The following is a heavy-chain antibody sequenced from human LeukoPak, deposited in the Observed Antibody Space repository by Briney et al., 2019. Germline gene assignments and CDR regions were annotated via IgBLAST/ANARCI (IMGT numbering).Heavy chain of an antibody. CDR3: ARVGYCSSTSCYPYQNWFDP. CDR1: GGSFSGYY. Sequence: SETLSLTCAVYGGSFSGYYWSWIRQPPGKGLEWIGEINHSGSTNYNPSLKSRVTISVDTSKSQFSLKLSSVTAADTAVYYCARVGYCSSTSCYPYQNWFDPWGQGTLVTVSS. CDR2: INHSGST. J-gene: IGHJ5*02. V-gene: IGHV4-34*01. D-gene: IGHD2-2*01.